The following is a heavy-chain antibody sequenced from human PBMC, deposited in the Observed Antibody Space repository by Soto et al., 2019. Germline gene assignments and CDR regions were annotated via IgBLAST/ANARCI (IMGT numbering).Heavy chain of an antibody. CDR2: INAGNGNT. CDR1: GYTFTSYA. V-gene: IGHV1-3*01. Sequence: QVQLVQSGAEVKKPGASVKVSCKASGYTFTSYAMHWVRQAPGQRLEWMGWINAGNGNTKYSQNFQGRVTITRDTSASTAYMELSSLRSEDTDVYYCARGGRRYWYFELWGRGTLVTVYS. J-gene: IGHJ2*01. CDR3: ARGGRRYWYFEL. D-gene: IGHD1-26*01.